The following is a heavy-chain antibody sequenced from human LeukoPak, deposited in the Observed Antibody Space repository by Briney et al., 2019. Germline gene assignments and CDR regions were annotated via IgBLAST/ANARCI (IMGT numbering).Heavy chain of an antibody. Sequence: PVGSLRLSYAASGFTFSSYSMNWVRQGPGKGLECVSVISNDGDTYYADSVKGRFTISRDTSKNTVSLQMNSLRAEDTAVYYCAGDKTTGGWYEFDYWGQGTLVTVSS. V-gene: IGHV3-53*01. CDR3: AGDKTTGGWYEFDY. CDR2: ISNDGDT. J-gene: IGHJ4*02. D-gene: IGHD6-19*01. CDR1: GFTFSSYS.